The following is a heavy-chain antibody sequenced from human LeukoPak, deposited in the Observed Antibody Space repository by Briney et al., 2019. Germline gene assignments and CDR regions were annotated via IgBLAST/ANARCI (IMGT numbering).Heavy chain of an antibody. J-gene: IGHJ6*03. D-gene: IGHD1-26*01. CDR3: ARHSPRSYYYYYYYMDV. V-gene: IGHV4-34*01. Sequence: SETLSLTCAVYGGSFSGYYWSWIRQPPGKGLEWIGEINHSGSTNYNPSLKSRVTISVDTSKNQFSLKLSSVTAADTAVYYCARHSPRSYYYYYYYMDVWGKGTTVTVSS. CDR1: GGSFSGYY. CDR2: INHSGST.